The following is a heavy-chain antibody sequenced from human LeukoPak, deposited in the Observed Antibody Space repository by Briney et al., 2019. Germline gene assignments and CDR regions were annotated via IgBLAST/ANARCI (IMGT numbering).Heavy chain of an antibody. CDR1: GGSISSYY. CDR2: INHSGST. V-gene: IGHV4-34*01. J-gene: IGHJ6*02. CDR3: ARGRRNYYGMDV. Sequence: SETLSLTCTVSGGSISSYYWSWIRQPPGKGLEWIGEINHSGSTNYNPSLKSRVTISVDTSKNQFSLKLSSVTAADTAVYYCARGRRNYYGMDVWGQGTTVTVSS.